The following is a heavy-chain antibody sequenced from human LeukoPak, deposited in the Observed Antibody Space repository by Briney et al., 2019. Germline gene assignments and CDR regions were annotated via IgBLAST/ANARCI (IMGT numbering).Heavy chain of an antibody. CDR3: AGQFGELSSFDY. J-gene: IGHJ4*02. Sequence: ETLSLTCTVSGGSISSYYWSWIRQPPGKGLEWIGYIDYSGTTNYNPSLKSRVTISLDASKNQFSLKLSAVTAADTAVYYCAGQFGELSSFDYWGQGTLVTASS. CDR2: IDYSGTT. D-gene: IGHD3-10*01. CDR1: GGSISSYY. V-gene: IGHV4-59*08.